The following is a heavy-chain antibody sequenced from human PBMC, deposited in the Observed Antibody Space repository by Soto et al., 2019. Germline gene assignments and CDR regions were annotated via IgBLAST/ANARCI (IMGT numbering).Heavy chain of an antibody. V-gene: IGHV4-59*08. CDR3: ARQDGYYYYIDV. CDR1: GGSISSYY. CDR2: IFYTGST. J-gene: IGHJ6*03. Sequence: QVQLQESGPGLVKPSETLSLTCTVSGGSISSYYWSWIRQPPGKGLEWIGYIFYTGSTNYNPSLKSRVLFSVDTSKNQFSLKLRSVTAADTAVYYCARQDGYYYYIDVWGKGTTVTVSS.